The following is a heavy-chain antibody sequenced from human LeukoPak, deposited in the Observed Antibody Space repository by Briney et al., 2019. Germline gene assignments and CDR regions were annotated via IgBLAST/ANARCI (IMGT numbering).Heavy chain of an antibody. J-gene: IGHJ3*02. D-gene: IGHD4-17*01. CDR2: SVPMFGTI. Sequence: SVKVSCKASGGTFHSYAINWVRQAPGQGLEWMGGSVPMFGTINFAPKFQGRVTITADESTSTAYMELTSLKSEDTAVYYCARGTTVTTAVLVPNDAFDIWGQGTMVTVSS. V-gene: IGHV1-69*13. CDR1: GGTFHSYA. CDR3: ARGTTVTTAVLVPNDAFDI.